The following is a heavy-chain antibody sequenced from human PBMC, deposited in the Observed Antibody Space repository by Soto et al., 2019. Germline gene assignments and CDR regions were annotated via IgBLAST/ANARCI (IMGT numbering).Heavy chain of an antibody. CDR1: GFDFSNSW. CDR3: AKDTAYGMDV. Sequence: EVQLVESGGGLVQPGGSLRLSCAASGFDFSNSWIHWVRQGPGKGLVWVSHINSDGSGTTYADSVKGRLTISRDNAKNTVYLQMNSLRAEDKAVYYCAKDTAYGMDVWGQGTTVTVSS. V-gene: IGHV3-74*01. CDR2: INSDGSGT. J-gene: IGHJ6*02. D-gene: IGHD2-15*01.